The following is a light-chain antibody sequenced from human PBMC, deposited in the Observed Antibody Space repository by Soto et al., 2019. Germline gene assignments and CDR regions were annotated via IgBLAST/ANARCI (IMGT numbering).Light chain of an antibody. CDR2: DAS. CDR3: QQYISCSYT. Sequence: DIQMTQSPSTLSASVGDRVTITCRASQTISNWLAWYQQKPGKAPKLLIYDASSLHSGVPSRFSGSGSGTEFTLTISSLQPDDFATYYCQQYISCSYTFGQGTKLEI. CDR1: QTISNW. V-gene: IGKV1-5*01. J-gene: IGKJ2*01.